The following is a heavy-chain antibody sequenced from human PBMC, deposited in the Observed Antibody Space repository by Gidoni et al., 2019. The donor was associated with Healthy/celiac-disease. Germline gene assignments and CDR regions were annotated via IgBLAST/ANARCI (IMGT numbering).Heavy chain of an antibody. D-gene: IGHD3-22*01. V-gene: IGHV3-11*06. CDR2: ISSSSSYT. CDR3: AREADSSGYFGGDYYYGMDV. J-gene: IGHJ6*02. CDR1: GFTFRDYY. Sequence: QVQLVESGGGLVKPGGSLRLSCAASGFTFRDYYMRWIRQAPGKGLEWVSYISSSSSYTNYADSVKGRFTISRDNAKNSLYLQMNSLRAEDTAVYYCAREADSSGYFGGDYYYGMDVWGQGTTVTVSS.